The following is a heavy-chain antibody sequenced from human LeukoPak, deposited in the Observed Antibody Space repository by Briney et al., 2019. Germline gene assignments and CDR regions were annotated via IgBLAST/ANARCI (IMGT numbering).Heavy chain of an antibody. CDR2: ISAYNGNT. J-gene: IGHJ3*02. D-gene: IGHD1-14*01. CDR1: GYTFTSYG. Sequence: ASVKVSCKASGYTFTSYGISWVRQAPGQGLEWMGWISAYNGNTNYAQKLQGRVTMTTDTSTSPAYMELRSLGSEDTAVYYCAREFGRGPNRSLGGFDIWGQGAKVTVSS. CDR3: AREFGRGPNRSLGGFDI. V-gene: IGHV1-18*01.